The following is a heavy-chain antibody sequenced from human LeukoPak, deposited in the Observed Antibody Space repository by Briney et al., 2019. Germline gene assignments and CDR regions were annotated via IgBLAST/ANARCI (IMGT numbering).Heavy chain of an antibody. D-gene: IGHD1-26*01. V-gene: IGHV3-48*03. CDR3: ARGGNYAPFDY. J-gene: IGHJ4*02. Sequence: PGGSLRLSCVVSGFTFRNEEMNWVRQAPGKWLEWIAYISNTGSPIHYRDSVKGRFTISRDNAQSSLFLQMNSLRPDDTAIYYCARGGNYAPFDYWGQGALVAVSS. CDR1: GFTFRNEE. CDR2: ISNTGSPI.